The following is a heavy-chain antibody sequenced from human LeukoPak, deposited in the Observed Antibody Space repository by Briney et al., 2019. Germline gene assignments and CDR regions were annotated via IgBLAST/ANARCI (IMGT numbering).Heavy chain of an antibody. CDR3: ARNPHGSGSYRYYFDY. CDR2: INPSGGST. J-gene: IGHJ4*02. CDR1: GYTFTSYY. Sequence: ASVKVSCKASGYTFTSYYMHWVRQAPGQGLEWMGIINPSGGSTSYAQKFQGSVTMTRDTSTSTVYMELSSLRSEDTAVYYCARNPHGSGSYRYYFDYWGQGTLVTVSS. V-gene: IGHV1-46*01. D-gene: IGHD3-10*01.